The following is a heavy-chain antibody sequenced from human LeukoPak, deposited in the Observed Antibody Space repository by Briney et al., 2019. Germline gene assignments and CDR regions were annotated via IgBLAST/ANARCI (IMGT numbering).Heavy chain of an antibody. CDR2: LTGSGST. CDR1: GFAFSSFA. J-gene: IGHJ6*03. CDR3: AKMYGWRLYDYCMDV. Sequence: GSLRLSCVASGFAFSSFAMSWVRQAPGKGLEWVSGLTGSGSTYHADSVKGRFTISRDNSKNTLSLQMNSLRAEDTAVYYCAKMYGWRLYDYCMDVWGKGTTVTVSS. D-gene: IGHD2-8*02. V-gene: IGHV3-23*01.